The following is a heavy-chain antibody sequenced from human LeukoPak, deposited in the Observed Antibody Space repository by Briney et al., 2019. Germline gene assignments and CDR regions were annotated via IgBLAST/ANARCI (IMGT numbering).Heavy chain of an antibody. D-gene: IGHD6-6*01. V-gene: IGHV3-21*01. J-gene: IGHJ4*02. Sequence: GGSLRLSCAGSGFPFSGYSMNWVRQTPGKGLEWVSSMSILSGITYYAESVKGRFTVPRDNAKNLLHLQMNSLRVEDTAIYYCARELEYSTSGAGYWGQGTLVTVSS. CDR3: ARELEYSTSGAGY. CDR2: MSILSGIT. CDR1: GFPFSGYS.